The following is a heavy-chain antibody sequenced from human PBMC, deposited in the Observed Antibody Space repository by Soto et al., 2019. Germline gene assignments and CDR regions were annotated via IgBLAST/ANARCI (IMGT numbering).Heavy chain of an antibody. CDR3: ASLYYDFWSGYYSPTEAYYGMDV. CDR2: IYYSGST. J-gene: IGHJ6*02. Sequence: PSETLSLTCTVSGGSISSYYWIWIGQPPGKGLEWIGYIYYSGSTNYNPSLKSRVTISVDTSKNQFSLKLSSVTAADTAVYYCASLYYDFWSGYYSPTEAYYGMDVWGQGTTVTVSS. V-gene: IGHV4-59*01. D-gene: IGHD3-3*01. CDR1: GGSISSYY.